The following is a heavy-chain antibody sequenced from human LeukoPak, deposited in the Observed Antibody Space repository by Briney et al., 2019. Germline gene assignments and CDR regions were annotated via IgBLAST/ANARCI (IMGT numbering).Heavy chain of an antibody. CDR1: GGSISSGDYY. CDR3: ARGEVVPTYYFDY. D-gene: IGHD2-15*01. Sequence: SETLSLTCTVSGGSISSGDYYWSWIRQPPGKGPEWIGYIYYSGGTYYNPSLKSRVTISVDTSKNQFSLKLSSVTAADTAVYYCARGEVVPTYYFDYWGQGTLVAVSS. CDR2: IYYSGGT. J-gene: IGHJ4*02. V-gene: IGHV4-30-4*01.